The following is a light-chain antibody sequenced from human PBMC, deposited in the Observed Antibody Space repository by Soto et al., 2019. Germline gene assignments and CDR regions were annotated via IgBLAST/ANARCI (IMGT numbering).Light chain of an antibody. CDR3: AVWDGSLSAWV. CDR2: RNN. V-gene: IGLV1-47*01. Sequence: QSVLTQPPSASGTPGQRVTISCSGRSSNIGRNYVYWYQQLPVTAPKLLIHRNNQRPSGVPDRFSGSKSGTSASLAISGLRSEDEADYYCAVWDGSLSAWVFGGGTKLTVL. CDR1: SSNIGRNY. J-gene: IGLJ3*02.